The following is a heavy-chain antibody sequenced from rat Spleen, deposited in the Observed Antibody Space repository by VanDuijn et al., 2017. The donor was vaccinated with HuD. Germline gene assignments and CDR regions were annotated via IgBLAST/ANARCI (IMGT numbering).Heavy chain of an antibody. D-gene: IGHD1-9*01. V-gene: IGHV2S8*01. J-gene: IGHJ2*01. CDR3: AILYYGYTAFDY. Sequence: QVQLKESGPVLVQPSQTLSLTCTVSGFSLVSYGVSWVRQPPGKGLEWIAAISSGGSTYYNSAIKSRLSISRDTSKSQVFLKMNSLETEDTAMYFCAILYYGYTAFDYWGQGVMVTVSS. CDR2: ISSGGST. CDR1: GFSLVSYG.